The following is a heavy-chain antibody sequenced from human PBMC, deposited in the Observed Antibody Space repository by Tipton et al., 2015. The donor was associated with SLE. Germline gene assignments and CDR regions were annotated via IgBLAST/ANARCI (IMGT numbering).Heavy chain of an antibody. CDR1: GFTFSSYE. V-gene: IGHV3-48*03. J-gene: IGHJ4*02. Sequence: QLVQSGGGVVQPGGSLRLSCAASGFTFSSYEMNWVRQAPGKGLEWVSYISSSGSTIYYADSVKGRFTISRDNAKNSLYLQMNSLRAEDTAVYYCARPRLRDGWYFDYWGQGTLVTVSS. D-gene: IGHD2-15*01. CDR3: ARPRLRDGWYFDY. CDR2: ISSSGSTI.